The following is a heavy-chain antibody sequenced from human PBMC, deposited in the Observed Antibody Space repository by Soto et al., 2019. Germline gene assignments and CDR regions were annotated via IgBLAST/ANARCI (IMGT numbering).Heavy chain of an antibody. CDR2: INPSGDGT. D-gene: IGHD2-8*01. Sequence: ASVKVSCKAFGYTFYACYIHWVRQAPGQGLEWMGLINPSGDGTSYAQKFQGRVTMTRDTSTTTVYMELSSLRSKDAAQYYCARLALVYDYADVWHKVPRVAASS. CDR3: ARLALVYDYADV. CDR1: GYTFYACY. J-gene: IGHJ6*03. V-gene: IGHV1-46*02.